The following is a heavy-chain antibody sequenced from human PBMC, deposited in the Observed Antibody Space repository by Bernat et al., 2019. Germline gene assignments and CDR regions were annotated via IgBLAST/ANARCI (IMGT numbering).Heavy chain of an antibody. J-gene: IGHJ1*01. D-gene: IGHD2-15*01. CDR2: ISYDGSNK. Sequence: QVQLVESGGGVVQPGRSLRLSCAASGFTFSSYAMHWVRQAPGKGLEWVAVISYDGSNKYYADSVKGRFTISRDNSKNTLYLQMNSLRAEDTAVYYCAKDRDCSGGSCHEIWEYFQHWGQGTLVTVSS. V-gene: IGHV3-30-3*01. CDR3: AKDRDCSGGSCHEIWEYFQH. CDR1: GFTFSSYA.